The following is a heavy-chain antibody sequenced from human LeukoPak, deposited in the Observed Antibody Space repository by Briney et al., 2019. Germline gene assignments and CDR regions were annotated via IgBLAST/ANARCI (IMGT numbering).Heavy chain of an antibody. Sequence: GGSLRLSCAASGFTFSSCAMSWVRQAPGKGLEWVSGISGSGDSTDYADSVKGRFSISRDNSKNTLYLQINSLRAEDTAVYYCAKPPSDNLLTGSLYYFDYWGQGTLVTVSS. CDR3: AKPPSDNLLTGSLYYFDY. V-gene: IGHV3-23*01. CDR2: ISGSGDST. CDR1: GFTFSSCA. D-gene: IGHD3-9*01. J-gene: IGHJ4*02.